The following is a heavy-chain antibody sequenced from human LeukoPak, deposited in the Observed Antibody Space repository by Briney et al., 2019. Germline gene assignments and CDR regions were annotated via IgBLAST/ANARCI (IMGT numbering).Heavy chain of an antibody. CDR3: ARELRFLDRYYFDY. Sequence: GGSLRLSCAASGFTFSDYYMSWIRQAPGKGLEWVSYISSSGSTIYYADSVKGRFTISRDNAKNSLYLQMNSLRAEDTAVYYCARELRFLDRYYFDYWGQGTLVTVSS. V-gene: IGHV3-11*01. D-gene: IGHD3-3*01. J-gene: IGHJ4*02. CDR1: GFTFSDYY. CDR2: ISSSGSTI.